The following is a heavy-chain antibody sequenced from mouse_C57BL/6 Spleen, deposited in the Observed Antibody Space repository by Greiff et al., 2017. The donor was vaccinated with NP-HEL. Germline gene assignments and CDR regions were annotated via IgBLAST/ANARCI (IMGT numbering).Heavy chain of an antibody. CDR1: GFTFSSYA. J-gene: IGHJ2*01. D-gene: IGHD1-1*01. CDR3: ARDGITTVEGTFDY. CDR2: ISDGGSYT. V-gene: IGHV5-4*03. Sequence: EVKLVESGGGLVKPGGSLKLSCAASGFTFSSYAMSWVRQTPEKRLEWVATISDGGSYTYYPDNVKGRFTISRDNAKNNLYLQMSHLKSEDTAMYYCARDGITTVEGTFDYWGQGTTLTVSS.